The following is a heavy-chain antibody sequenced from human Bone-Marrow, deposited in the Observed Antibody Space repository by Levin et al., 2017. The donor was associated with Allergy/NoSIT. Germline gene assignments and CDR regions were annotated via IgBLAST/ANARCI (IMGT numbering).Heavy chain of an antibody. V-gene: IGHV3-23*01. CDR3: ALGYKSGWYPT. J-gene: IGHJ5*02. Sequence: LSLTCAASGFILRSYGMSWVRQAPGKGLEWVSAISVSGDKTEYADYVKGRFSVSRDNSENTLYLQMNSLRAEDTAVYYCALGYKSGWYPTWGQGTQVAVSS. CDR1: GFILRSYG. CDR2: ISVSGDKT. D-gene: IGHD6-19*01.